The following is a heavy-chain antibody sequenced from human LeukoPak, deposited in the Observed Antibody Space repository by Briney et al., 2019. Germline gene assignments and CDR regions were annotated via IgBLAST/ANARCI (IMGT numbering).Heavy chain of an antibody. V-gene: IGHV3-23*01. D-gene: IGHD1-1*01. J-gene: IGHJ4*02. CDR2: SSSSGGST. Sequence: GGSLRLSCAASGFTFSSSAMNWVRQAPGKGLEWVSGSSSSGGSTYYADSVKGRFTISRDDSKNTLYLQMNSLRAEDTAVYYCVKGARMEDWGQGTVVIASS. CDR1: GFTFSSSA. CDR3: VKGARMED.